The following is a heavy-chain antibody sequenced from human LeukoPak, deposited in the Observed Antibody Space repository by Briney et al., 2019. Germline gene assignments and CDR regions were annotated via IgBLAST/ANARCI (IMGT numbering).Heavy chain of an antibody. CDR1: GFTFSSHW. Sequence: PGGSLRLSCAASGFTFSSHWMTWVRQAPGKGLEWVANIKEDGSDNYYVDSVKGRFTISRDNAKNSLFLQMSYLRVQDTAFYFCALGGWVWPYWGQGTPVTVSS. J-gene: IGHJ4*02. CDR3: ALGGWVWPY. CDR2: IKEDGSDN. V-gene: IGHV3-7*01. D-gene: IGHD3-16*01.